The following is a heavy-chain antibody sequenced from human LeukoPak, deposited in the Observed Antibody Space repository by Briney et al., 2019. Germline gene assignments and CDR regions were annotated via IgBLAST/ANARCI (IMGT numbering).Heavy chain of an antibody. CDR3: AKDSTYYDFWSYFDY. Sequence: PGGSLRLSCAASGFTFSSYAMSWVRQAPGKGLEWVSAISGSGGSTYYADSVKGRFTISRDNSKNTLYLQMNSLRAEDTAVYYCAKDSTYYDFWSYFDYWGQGTLVTVSS. J-gene: IGHJ4*02. CDR2: ISGSGGST. V-gene: IGHV3-23*01. CDR1: GFTFSSYA. D-gene: IGHD3-3*01.